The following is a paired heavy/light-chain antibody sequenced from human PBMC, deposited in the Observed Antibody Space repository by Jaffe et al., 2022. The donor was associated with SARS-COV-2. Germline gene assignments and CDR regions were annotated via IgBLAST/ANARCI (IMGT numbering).Heavy chain of an antibody. D-gene: IGHD3-22*01. CDR2: INPSGGST. CDR1: GYTFTSYY. J-gene: IGHJ6*02. Sequence: QVQLVQSGAEVKKPGASVKVSCKASGYTFTSYYMHWVRQAPGQGLEWMGIINPSGGSTSYAQKFQGRVTMTRDTSTSTVYMELSSLRSEDTAVYYCARDLSQSDSSGYYSAYYYGMDVWGQGTTVTVSS. CDR3: ARDLSQSDSSGYYSAYYYGMDV. V-gene: IGHV1-46*01.
Light chain of an antibody. CDR1: QSVSSN. V-gene: IGKV3-15*01. Sequence: EIVMTQSPATLSVSPGERATLSCRASQSVSSNLAWYQQKPGQAPRLLIYGASTRATGIPARFSGSGSGTEFTLTISSLQSEDFAVYYCQQYNNWPLYTFGQGTKLEIK. CDR3: QQYNNWPLYT. J-gene: IGKJ2*01. CDR2: GAS.